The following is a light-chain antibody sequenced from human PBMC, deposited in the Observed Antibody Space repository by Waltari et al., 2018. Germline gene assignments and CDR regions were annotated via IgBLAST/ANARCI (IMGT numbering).Light chain of an antibody. CDR2: GTS. V-gene: IGLV1-40*01. Sequence: QSVLTQPPSVSGAPGQRVSIPCTGSGSNLGAGYDLHWHQQHPGKAPKLLIYGTSTRPPGVPDRFFGSQSGTSASLAITALQAEDEAEYYCQSYDTSLSVVFGGGTKLTVL. J-gene: IGLJ2*01. CDR1: GSNLGAGYD. CDR3: QSYDTSLSVV.